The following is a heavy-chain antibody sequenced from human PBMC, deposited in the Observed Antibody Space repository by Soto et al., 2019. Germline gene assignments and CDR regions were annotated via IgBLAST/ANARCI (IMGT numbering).Heavy chain of an antibody. Sequence: QITLKESGPTLVKPTQTLTLTCTFSGFSLTTGGVGVVWIRQPPGKALEWLAVVYWDDDKRYNPSLKNRLTIXKXXSKNQVVLTMTNVDPVDTATYFCAHSPFFGDKLDFWGQGTLVTVSS. CDR1: GFSLTTGGVG. CDR3: AHSPFFGDKLDF. D-gene: IGHD2-21*01. J-gene: IGHJ4*02. V-gene: IGHV2-5*02. CDR2: VYWDDDK.